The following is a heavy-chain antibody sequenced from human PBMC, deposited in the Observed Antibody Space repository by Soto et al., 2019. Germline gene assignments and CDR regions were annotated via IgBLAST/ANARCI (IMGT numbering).Heavy chain of an antibody. CDR1: GLTFTSYW. J-gene: IGHJ6*02. CDR3: ARGLKGYYGLDV. V-gene: IGHV3-74*01. CDR2: INSDGSTI. D-gene: IGHD3-22*01. Sequence: VQLVESGGGLVQPGGSLRLSCAASGLTFTSYWMHWVRQAPGKGLVWVSRINSDGSTINNADFVKGRFIISRDNAKNTLYLQMNSLRADDTAVYYCARGLKGYYGLDVWGQGTTVTVSS.